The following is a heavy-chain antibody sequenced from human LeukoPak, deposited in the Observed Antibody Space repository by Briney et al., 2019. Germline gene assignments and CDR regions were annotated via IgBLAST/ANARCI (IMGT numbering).Heavy chain of an antibody. CDR3: ARGPRRITIFGVDPNWFDP. CDR1: GFTFSTYS. J-gene: IGHJ5*02. CDR2: ISSSSSTI. D-gene: IGHD3-3*01. V-gene: IGHV3-48*01. Sequence: GGSLRLSCAASGFTFSTYSMNWVRQAPGKGLEWVSYISSSSSTIYYADSVKGRFTISKDNAKDSLYLQMNSLRAEDTAVYYCARGPRRITIFGVDPNWFDPWGQGTLVTVSS.